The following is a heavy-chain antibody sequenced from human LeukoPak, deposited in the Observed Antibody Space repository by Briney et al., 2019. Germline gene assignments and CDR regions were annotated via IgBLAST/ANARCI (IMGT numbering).Heavy chain of an antibody. J-gene: IGHJ5*02. CDR3: ARDHLKRGSGTLTRPYNWFDP. CDR1: GYTFTSHD. D-gene: IGHD3-10*01. V-gene: IGHV1-46*01. CDR2: INPSDVST. Sequence: ASVKVSCKASGYTFTSHDMHWVRQAPGQGLEWMGIINPSDVSTSYAHKFQGRVTMTRDTSTSTVYMELSSLRSEDTAVYYCARDHLKRGSGTLTRPYNWFDPWGQGTLVTVSS.